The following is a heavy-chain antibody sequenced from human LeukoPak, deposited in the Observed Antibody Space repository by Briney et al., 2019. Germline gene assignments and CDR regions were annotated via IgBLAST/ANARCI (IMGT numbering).Heavy chain of an antibody. CDR1: GGSISSGGYY. CDR3: ARGGCSGGSCYCAY. J-gene: IGHJ4*02. V-gene: IGHV4-31*03. CDR2: IYYSGST. Sequence: PSQTLSLTCTVSGGSISSGGYYWSWIRQHPGKGLEWIGYIYYSGSTYYNPSLKSRVTISVGTSKNQFSLKLSSVTAADTAVYYCARGGCSGGSCYCAYWGQGTLVTVSS. D-gene: IGHD2-15*01.